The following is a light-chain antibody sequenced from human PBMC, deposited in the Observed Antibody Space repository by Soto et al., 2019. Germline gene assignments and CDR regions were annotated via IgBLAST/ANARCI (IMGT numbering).Light chain of an antibody. CDR3: QQYGSSLIT. CDR1: QSVSNY. J-gene: IGKJ5*01. Sequence: EIVLTQSPGTLSLSRGEGATLSCRASQSVSNYLAWYQQKPGQAPRLLIYDASNRATGIPARFSGSGSGTDFTLTISRLEPEDFAVYYCQQYGSSLITFGQGTRLEIK. CDR2: DAS. V-gene: IGKV3-20*01.